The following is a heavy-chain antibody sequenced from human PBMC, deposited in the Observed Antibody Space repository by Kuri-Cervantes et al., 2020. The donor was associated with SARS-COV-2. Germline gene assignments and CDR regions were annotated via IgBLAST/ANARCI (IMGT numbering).Heavy chain of an antibody. Sequence: GGSLRLSCAVSGFTFSSYSMNWVRQAPGKGLEWVSSISSSSSYIYYADSVKGRFTISRDNAKNSLYLQMNSLRAEDTAVYYCARDEEGGCSSTSCFLYGYGMDVWGQGTTVTVSS. J-gene: IGHJ6*02. V-gene: IGHV3-21*01. CDR1: GFTFSSYS. D-gene: IGHD2-2*01. CDR3: ARDEEGGCSSTSCFLYGYGMDV. CDR2: ISSSSSYI.